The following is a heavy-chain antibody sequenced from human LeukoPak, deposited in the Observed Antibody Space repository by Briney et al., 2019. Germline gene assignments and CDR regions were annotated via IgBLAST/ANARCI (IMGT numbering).Heavy chain of an antibody. Sequence: PGGSLRLSCAASGFTFSAYAMHWVRQAPGKGLEYVSTISSNGGSTYHADSVKGRFTISRDNSKNTLYLQMGSLRAEDLGVYYCARDSGTRYYYGSGPFDYWGQGTLVTVSS. CDR2: ISSNGGST. V-gene: IGHV3-64*02. D-gene: IGHD3-10*01. CDR3: ARDSGTRYYYGSGPFDY. CDR1: GFTFSAYA. J-gene: IGHJ4*02.